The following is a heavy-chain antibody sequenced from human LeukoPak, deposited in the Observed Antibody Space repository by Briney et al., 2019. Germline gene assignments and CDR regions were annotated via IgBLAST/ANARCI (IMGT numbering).Heavy chain of an antibody. CDR1: GFSFNDYA. J-gene: IGHJ4*02. D-gene: IGHD3-9*01. CDR3: ARVSYYDRLSPSYYFDF. CDR2: IGSSVENT. V-gene: IGHV3-23*01. Sequence: VGSLRLSCAVSGFSFNDYAMTWVRQAPGKGLEWVTAIGSSVENTYYAATVKGRLAISRDTSQNTLYLYRDSARSVHTAVYFCARVSYYDRLSPSYYFDFWGQGNPLTGSS.